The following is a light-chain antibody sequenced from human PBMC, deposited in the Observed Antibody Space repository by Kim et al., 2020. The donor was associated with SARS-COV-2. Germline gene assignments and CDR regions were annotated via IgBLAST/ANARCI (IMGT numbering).Light chain of an antibody. CDR2: GNN. J-gene: IGLJ3*02. CDR3: QSFDSRSVM. Sequence: PGQRVTISCTGSSSNIGAGYDVHWYQQVPGTAPTLLIYGNNNRPSGVPDRFSGSKSGTSASLAITGLQAEDEADYYCQSFDSRSVMFGGGIQLTVL. V-gene: IGLV1-40*01. CDR1: SSNIGAGYD.